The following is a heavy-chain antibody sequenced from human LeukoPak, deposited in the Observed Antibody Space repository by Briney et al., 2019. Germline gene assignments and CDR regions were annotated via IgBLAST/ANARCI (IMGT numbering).Heavy chain of an antibody. CDR2: IDHSGST. Sequence: SETLSLTCAVYDESFSGYYCSWIRQPPRKGLEWIGEIDHSGSTNYNPSLQSRVTTSVDTSKNQFSLKVSSVSAADTAVYYCARGNRPYGEHEAFDIWGHGTTVTVS. J-gene: IGHJ3*02. V-gene: IGHV4-34*01. D-gene: IGHD3-10*01. CDR3: ARGNRPYGEHEAFDI. CDR1: DESFSGYY.